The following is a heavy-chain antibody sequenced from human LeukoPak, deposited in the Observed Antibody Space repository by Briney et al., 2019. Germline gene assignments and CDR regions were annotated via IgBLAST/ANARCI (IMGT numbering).Heavy chain of an antibody. J-gene: IGHJ4*02. D-gene: IGHD5-12*01. CDR2: ISGSGGST. V-gene: IGHV3-23*01. Sequence: GASLRLSCVASGFTFSGYAMSWVRQAPGKGLEWDSAISGSGGSTYYADSVKGRFTISRDNSKNTLYLQMNSLRAEDTAVYYCATRRGGYEWGQGTLVTVSS. CDR3: ATRRGGYE. CDR1: GFTFSGYA.